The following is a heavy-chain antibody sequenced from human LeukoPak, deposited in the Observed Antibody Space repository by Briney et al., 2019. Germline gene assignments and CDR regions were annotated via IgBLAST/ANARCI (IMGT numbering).Heavy chain of an antibody. CDR2: IRYDGSNK. J-gene: IGHJ4*02. D-gene: IGHD6-19*01. V-gene: IGHV3-30*02. CDR1: GFTFSSCG. CDR3: AKDVSHSSGWYGDY. Sequence: GGSLRLSCAASGFTFSSCGMHWVRQAPGKGLEWVAFIRYDGSNKYYADSVKGRFTISRDNSKNTLYLQMNSLRAEDTAVYYCAKDVSHSSGWYGDYWGQGTLVTVSS.